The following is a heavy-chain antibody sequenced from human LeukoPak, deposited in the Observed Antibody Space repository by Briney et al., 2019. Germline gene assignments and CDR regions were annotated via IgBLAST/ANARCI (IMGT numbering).Heavy chain of an antibody. D-gene: IGHD3-10*01. CDR1: GFTFSSYS. CDR2: ISSSSSYI. Sequence: GGSLRLSCAASGFTFSSYSMNWVRQAPGKGLEWVSSISSSSSYIYYADSVKGRFTISRDNAKNSLYLQMNSLSAEDTAVYYCARPQQYYYGSGSYYYFDYWGQGTLVTVSS. J-gene: IGHJ4*02. V-gene: IGHV3-21*01. CDR3: ARPQQYYYGSGSYYYFDY.